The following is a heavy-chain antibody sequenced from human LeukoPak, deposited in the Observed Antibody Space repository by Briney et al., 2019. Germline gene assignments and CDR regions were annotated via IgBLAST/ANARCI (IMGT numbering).Heavy chain of an antibody. J-gene: IGHJ4*02. Sequence: GGSLRLSCAASGFTFSDHYMDWVRQAPGKGLEWVSYISSSSSTIYYADSVKGRFTISRDNAKNSLYLQMNSLRAEDTAVYYCAREGSGWLYDYWGQGTLVTVSS. V-gene: IGHV3-48*01. CDR2: ISSSSSTI. D-gene: IGHD6-19*01. CDR3: AREGSGWLYDY. CDR1: GFTFSDHY.